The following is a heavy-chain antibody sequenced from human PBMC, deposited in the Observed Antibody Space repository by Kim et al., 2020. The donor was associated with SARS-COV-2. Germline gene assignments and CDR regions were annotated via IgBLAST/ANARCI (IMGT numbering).Heavy chain of an antibody. V-gene: IGHV3-74*01. CDR3: SRRAYSSGWWYFDY. J-gene: IGHJ4*02. Sequence: GGSLRLSCAASGFTFSSYWMHWVRQAPGKGLVWVSRINSDGSTISYTDSVKGRFTISRDNAKNTLYLQMNSLRAEDTAVYYCSRRAYSSGWWYFDYWGQG. CDR2: INSDGSTI. CDR1: GFTFSSYW. D-gene: IGHD6-19*01.